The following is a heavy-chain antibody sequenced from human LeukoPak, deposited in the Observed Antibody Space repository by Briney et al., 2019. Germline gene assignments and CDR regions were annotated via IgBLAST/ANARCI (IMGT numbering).Heavy chain of an antibody. V-gene: IGHV4-4*02. J-gene: IGHJ4*02. D-gene: IGHD2-21*01. CDR3: ARECGWYYFDY. CDR1: GDSISSSNW. CDR2: IYHSGST. Sequence: PSGTLSLACAVSGDSISSSNWWSWVRQPPGKGLEWIGEIYHSGSTNHNPSLKSRVTISVDKSKNQFSLKVSYVTAADTAAYYCARECGWYYFDYWGQGTLVTVSS.